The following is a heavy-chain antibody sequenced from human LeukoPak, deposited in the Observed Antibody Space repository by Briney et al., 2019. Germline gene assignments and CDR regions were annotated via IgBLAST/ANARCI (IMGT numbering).Heavy chain of an antibody. CDR2: ISAYNGNT. J-gene: IGHJ4*02. V-gene: IGHV1-18*01. CDR1: VYTFTSYG. CDR3: ARIAVAGTPDY. Sequence: ASVNVSCKASVYTFTSYGISWVRQAPGQGLEGMGWISAYNGNTNYAQKLQGRDTMTTDTSKSTAYMEVRSLRSDDTAVYYCARIAVAGTPDYWGQGTMVTVSS. D-gene: IGHD6-19*01.